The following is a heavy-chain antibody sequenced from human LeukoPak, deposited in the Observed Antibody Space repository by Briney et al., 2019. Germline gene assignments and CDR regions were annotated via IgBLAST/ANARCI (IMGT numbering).Heavy chain of an antibody. Sequence: SQTLSLTCTVSGGSISSGGYYWSWIRQHPGKGLEWIGYIYYSGSTYYNPSLKSRVTISVDTSKNQFSLKLSSVTAADTAVYYCARDPSVTGAGNYYYYYGMDVWGPGATVTVSS. CDR3: ARDPSVTGAGNYYYYYGMDV. V-gene: IGHV4-31*03. J-gene: IGHJ6*02. CDR2: IYYSGST. CDR1: GGSISSGGYY. D-gene: IGHD3-10*01.